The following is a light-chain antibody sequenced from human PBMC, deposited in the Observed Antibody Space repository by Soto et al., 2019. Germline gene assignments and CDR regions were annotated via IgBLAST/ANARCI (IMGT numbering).Light chain of an antibody. CDR3: SSYTGRKAWV. CDR1: SSDVGGFDY. V-gene: IGLV2-14*01. CDR2: EVS. J-gene: IGLJ3*02. Sequence: QSALTQPASVSGSPGQSITISCTGASSDVGGFDYVSWSQQHPGKAPKLLIYEVSNRPSGVSNRFSASKSGNTASLTISGLQPEDEDDYYCSSYTGRKAWVFGGGTKLTVL.